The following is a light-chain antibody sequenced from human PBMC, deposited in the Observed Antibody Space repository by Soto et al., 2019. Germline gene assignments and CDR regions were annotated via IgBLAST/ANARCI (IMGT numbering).Light chain of an antibody. Sequence: EIVMTQSPATLSVSPGERATLYCRASQSVSSNLAWYQQKPGQAPRLLVYGASTRATGITARFSGSGSGTQFTLTISSLQSEDFAVYYCQQHNNWPLTFGGGTKVDIK. CDR1: QSVSSN. CDR3: QQHNNWPLT. J-gene: IGKJ4*01. CDR2: GAS. V-gene: IGKV3-15*01.